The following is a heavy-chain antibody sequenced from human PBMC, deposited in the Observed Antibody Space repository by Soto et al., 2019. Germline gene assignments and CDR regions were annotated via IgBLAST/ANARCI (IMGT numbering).Heavy chain of an antibody. Sequence: QVQLVQSGAEVKKPGASVKVSCKASGYTFTSYGISWVRQAPGQGLEWMGWISGYNGNTNYAQKFQGRVTMTTDTSTSTADMELRSLRSDDTAVYYCAIDDCSGGSCYLGDYWGQGTLVTVSS. J-gene: IGHJ4*02. CDR2: ISGYNGNT. CDR1: GYTFTSYG. CDR3: AIDDCSGGSCYLGDY. V-gene: IGHV1-18*04. D-gene: IGHD2-15*01.